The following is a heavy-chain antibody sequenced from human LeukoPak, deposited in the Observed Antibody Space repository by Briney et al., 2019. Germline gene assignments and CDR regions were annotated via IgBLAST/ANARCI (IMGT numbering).Heavy chain of an antibody. J-gene: IGHJ4*02. D-gene: IGHD3-16*01. Sequence: GGSLRLSCAASGFTFSSNWMHWVRQAPGKGLVWVSRINEDGSTTNYADSVKGRSTIFRDNAKNTLYLQMNSLRAEDTAVYYCERVWGGRWAHWGQGTRVPVSS. CDR2: INEDGSTT. CDR3: ERVWGGRWAH. V-gene: IGHV3-74*01. CDR1: GFTFSSNW.